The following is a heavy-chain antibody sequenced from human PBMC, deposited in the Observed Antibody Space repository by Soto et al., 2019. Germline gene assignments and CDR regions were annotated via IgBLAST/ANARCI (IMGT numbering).Heavy chain of an antibody. CDR1: GFTFSSYA. CDR2: ISGSGGST. CDR3: AKDYCSGGSCYFGYYGMDV. Sequence: GGSLRLSCAASGFTFSSYAMSWVRQAPGKGLEWVSAISGSGGSTYYADSVKGRFTISRDNSKTTLYLQMNSLRAEDTAVYYCAKDYCSGGSCYFGYYGMDVWGQGTTVTVSS. D-gene: IGHD2-15*01. J-gene: IGHJ6*02. V-gene: IGHV3-23*01.